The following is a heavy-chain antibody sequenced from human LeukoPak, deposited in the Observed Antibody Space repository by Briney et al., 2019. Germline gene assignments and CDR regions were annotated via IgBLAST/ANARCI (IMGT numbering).Heavy chain of an antibody. CDR2: ISNSGDAT. J-gene: IGHJ4*02. V-gene: IGHV3-23*01. CDR1: GFIFSNYA. CDR3: AKAPPYTKYFDY. D-gene: IGHD1-1*01. Sequence: GGSLRLSCAGSGFIFSNYAMSWVRHAPGQGLEWVSTISNSGDATFCADAVKGRFTISRDNSKNTLYLQMYSLRAEDTAIYYCAKAPPYTKYFDYWGQGTLLTVSS.